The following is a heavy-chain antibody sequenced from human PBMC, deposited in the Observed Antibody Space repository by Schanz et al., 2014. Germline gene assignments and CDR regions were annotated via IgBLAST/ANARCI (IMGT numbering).Heavy chain of an antibody. CDR2: VWSDGNTK. D-gene: IGHD3-10*01. V-gene: IGHV3-33*01. CDR1: GFTFSRFG. Sequence: VQLVESGGGVVRPGRSLRLSCATSGFTFSRFGMHWVRQAPGKGPEWVALVWSDGNTKYYVDSVKGRFTISRDNSMNTLHLQMDGLRVEDTAVYYCARGIITMVRGGDVGAFDIWGQGTMVTVSS. J-gene: IGHJ3*02. CDR3: ARGIITMVRGGDVGAFDI.